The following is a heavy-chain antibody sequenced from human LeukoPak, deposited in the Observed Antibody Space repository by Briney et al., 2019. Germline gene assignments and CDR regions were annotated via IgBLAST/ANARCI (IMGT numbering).Heavy chain of an antibody. J-gene: IGHJ6*02. CDR1: GVTFRNHA. D-gene: IGHD2-21*02. CDR3: VIMEIRDTGFHNGMDV. V-gene: IGHV1-69*04. CDR2: IIAIFNVE. Sequence: WASVKVSCKASGVTFRNHAISWVRQAPGHGLEWMGRIIAIFNVEDYAEKLQGRVTITADKSTSTAYMELTGLTSEDTAVYYCVIMEIRDTGFHNGMDVWGQGTTVTVS.